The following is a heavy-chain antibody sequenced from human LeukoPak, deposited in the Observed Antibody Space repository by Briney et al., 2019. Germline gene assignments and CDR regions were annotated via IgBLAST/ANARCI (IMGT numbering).Heavy chain of an antibody. J-gene: IGHJ4*02. V-gene: IGHV1-2*04. Sequence: ASVKVSCKASGYTFTGYYIHWVRQAPGQGLEWMGWINPKSGGTNYAQKFQDWVTMTRDTSISTVYMELSRLRSDDTAVYYCARGGYDVLTGYLDFFDYWGQGTLVTVSS. CDR3: ARGGYDVLTGYLDFFDY. D-gene: IGHD3-9*01. CDR1: GYTFTGYY. CDR2: INPKSGGT.